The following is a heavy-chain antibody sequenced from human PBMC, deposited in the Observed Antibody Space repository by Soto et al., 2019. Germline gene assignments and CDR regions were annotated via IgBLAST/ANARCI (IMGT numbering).Heavy chain of an antibody. CDR3: ARGPPIFY. Sequence: QLQLQESGSKLVKPSQTLSLTCAVSGGSISSGGYSWSWIRQPPGKGLEWIGYIYHSVSTYYNPSLKSRVTISVDRSKNQFSLKLSSVPAADTAVYYCARGPPIFYWGQGTLVTVSS. V-gene: IGHV4-30-2*01. CDR2: IYHSVST. CDR1: GGSISSGGYS. D-gene: IGHD3-9*01. J-gene: IGHJ4*02.